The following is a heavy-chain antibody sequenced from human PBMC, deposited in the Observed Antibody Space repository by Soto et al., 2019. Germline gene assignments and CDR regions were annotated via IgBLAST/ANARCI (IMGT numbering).Heavy chain of an antibody. D-gene: IGHD2-2*01. V-gene: IGHV5-51*01. J-gene: IGHJ6*02. CDR3: ARLSLDIVVVPAAINGMDV. CDR1: GYSFTSYW. CDR2: IYPGDSDT. Sequence: GESLKISCKGSGYSFTSYWIGWVRQMPGKGLEWMWIIYPGDSDTRYSPSFQGQVTISADKSISTAYLQWSSLKASDTAMYYCARLSLDIVVVPAAINGMDVWGQGTTVTVSS.